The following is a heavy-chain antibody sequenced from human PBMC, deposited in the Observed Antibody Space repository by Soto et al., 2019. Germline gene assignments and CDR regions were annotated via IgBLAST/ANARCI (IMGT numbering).Heavy chain of an antibody. CDR1: GFSLSTSGVG. CDR2: IYWDGDK. Sequence: QITLKESGPTLVKPTQTLTLTCTFSGFSLSTSGVGVGWIRQPPGKALEWLALIYWDGDKRYSPSLKSRLTITKXXSXNXVILTMTNMDPVDTATYYCAHRPPTTVTTHSNWFDPWGQGTLVTVSS. CDR3: AHRPPTTVTTHSNWFDP. V-gene: IGHV2-5*02. J-gene: IGHJ5*02. D-gene: IGHD4-17*01.